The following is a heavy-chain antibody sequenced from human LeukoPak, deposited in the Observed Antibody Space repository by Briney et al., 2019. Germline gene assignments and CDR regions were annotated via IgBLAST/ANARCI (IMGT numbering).Heavy chain of an antibody. J-gene: IGHJ2*01. CDR1: GYSFTNYW. Sequence: GESLKISCKGSGYSFTNYWIGWVRQMPGKGLEWMGIIYPGDSDARYGPSFQGQVTISADKFISTAYLQWSSLKASDTAIYYCARRVYSNYWYFDLWGRGTLVTVPS. D-gene: IGHD4-11*01. CDR2: IYPGDSDA. V-gene: IGHV5-51*01. CDR3: ARRVYSNYWYFDL.